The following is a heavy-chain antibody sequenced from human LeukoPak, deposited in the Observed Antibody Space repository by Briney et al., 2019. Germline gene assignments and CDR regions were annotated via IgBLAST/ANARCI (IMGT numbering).Heavy chain of an antibody. D-gene: IGHD3-22*01. V-gene: IGHV3-30*03. CDR1: GFTFSSYS. CDR2: ISYDGSNK. Sequence: GGSLRLSCAASGFTFSSYSMNWVRQAPGKGLEWVAVISYDGSNKYYADSVKGRFTISRDNSKNTLYLQMNSLRAEDTAVYYCARDPSPAYYYDSSGSLEDYWGQGTLVTVSS. J-gene: IGHJ4*02. CDR3: ARDPSPAYYYDSSGSLEDY.